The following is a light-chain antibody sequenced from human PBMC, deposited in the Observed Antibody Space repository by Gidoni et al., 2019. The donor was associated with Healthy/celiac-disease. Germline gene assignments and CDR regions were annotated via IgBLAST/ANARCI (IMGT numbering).Light chain of an antibody. CDR2: DVS. Sequence: QSALTQPRSVSGSPGQSVTISCTGTSSDVGGYTYFSWYQQHPGKAHKLMIYDVSKRPSGVPDRFSGSKSGNTASLTISGLQAEDEADYYCCSYAGSYTYVFGTGTKVTVL. CDR1: SSDVGGYTY. CDR3: CSYAGSYTYV. J-gene: IGLJ1*01. V-gene: IGLV2-11*01.